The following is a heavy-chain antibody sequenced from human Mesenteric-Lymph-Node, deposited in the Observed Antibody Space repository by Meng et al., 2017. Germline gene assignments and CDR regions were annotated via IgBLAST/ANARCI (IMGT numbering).Heavy chain of an antibody. CDR3: CGTYYYDSSGYYDFPLGY. D-gene: IGHD3-22*01. Sequence: GESLKISCAASGFTFSSYAMSWVRQAPGKGLEWVSAISGSGGSTYYADSVKGRFTISRDNSKNTLYLQMNSLRAEDTAVYYCCGTYYYDSSGYYDFPLGYWGQGTLVTVSS. V-gene: IGHV3-23*01. J-gene: IGHJ4*02. CDR2: ISGSGGST. CDR1: GFTFSSYA.